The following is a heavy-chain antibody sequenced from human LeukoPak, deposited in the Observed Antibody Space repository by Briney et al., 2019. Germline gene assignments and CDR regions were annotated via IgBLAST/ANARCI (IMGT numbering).Heavy chain of an antibody. J-gene: IGHJ4*02. Sequence: TSQTLSLTCAVSGGSISSGGYSWSWIRQPPGKGLEWIGYIYHSGSTYYNPSLKSRVTISVDRSKNQFSLKLSSVTAADTAVYYCARGGYSGYELFDYWGQGTLVTVSS. CDR3: ARGGYSGYELFDY. D-gene: IGHD5-12*01. V-gene: IGHV4-30-2*01. CDR1: GGSISSGGYS. CDR2: IYHSGST.